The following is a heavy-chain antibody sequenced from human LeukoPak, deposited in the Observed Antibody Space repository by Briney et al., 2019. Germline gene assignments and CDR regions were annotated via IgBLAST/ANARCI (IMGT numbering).Heavy chain of an antibody. CDR1: GDSVSSNSAA. CDR2: TYYRSKWYN. CDR3: ARAVRWVAAAGPALHFDY. V-gene: IGHV6-1*01. D-gene: IGHD6-13*01. Sequence: SQTLSLTCAISGDSVSSNSAAWNWIRQSPSRGLEWLGRTYYRSKWYNDYAVSVKSRITINPDTSKNQFSLKLSSVTAADTAVYYCARAVRWVAAAGPALHFDYWGQGTLVTVSS. J-gene: IGHJ4*02.